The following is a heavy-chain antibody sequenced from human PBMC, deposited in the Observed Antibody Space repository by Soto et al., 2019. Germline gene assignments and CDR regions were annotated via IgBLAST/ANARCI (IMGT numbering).Heavy chain of an antibody. D-gene: IGHD2-15*01. J-gene: IGHJ4*02. CDR1: GFSFASXA. Sequence: LXLXCTTSGFSFASXAMTWVRQAPGKWLEWVATISCSDGKTYYADSLKGRFSIYRDTSRNTLYLQMNSLRADDTAIYYCAKCSYLDYWGQGTRGTVSS. V-gene: IGHV3-23*01. CDR3: AKCSYLDY. CDR2: ISCSDGKT.